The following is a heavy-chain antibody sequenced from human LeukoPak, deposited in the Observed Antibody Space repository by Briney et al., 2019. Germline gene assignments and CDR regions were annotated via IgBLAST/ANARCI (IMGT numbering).Heavy chain of an antibody. Sequence: GGSLRLSCAASGFTLSSYWMSWVRQAPGKGLEWVANIKEDGSEKYYVDSVKGRFTISRDNAKNSPYLHMNSPTAEDTAMYYCARDWVAGVPFDAFDIWGQGTMVSVSS. J-gene: IGHJ3*02. CDR1: GFTLSSYW. V-gene: IGHV3-7*03. CDR3: ARDWVAGVPFDAFDI. D-gene: IGHD3-10*01. CDR2: IKEDGSEK.